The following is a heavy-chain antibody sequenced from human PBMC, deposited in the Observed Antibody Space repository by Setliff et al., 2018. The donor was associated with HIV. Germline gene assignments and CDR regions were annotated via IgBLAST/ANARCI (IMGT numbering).Heavy chain of an antibody. V-gene: IGHV3-23*01. CDR3: AKRSGNYADY. D-gene: IGHD3-10*01. CDR1: GFTFSSYA. Sequence: PGGSLRLSCAASGFTFSSYAMGWVRQAPGKGLEWVSGISDSGGSTYYADFVKGWFTISRDNSKDTLYLRLNSLRAEDTAVYYCAKRSGNYADYWGQGTLVTVSS. J-gene: IGHJ4*02. CDR2: ISDSGGST.